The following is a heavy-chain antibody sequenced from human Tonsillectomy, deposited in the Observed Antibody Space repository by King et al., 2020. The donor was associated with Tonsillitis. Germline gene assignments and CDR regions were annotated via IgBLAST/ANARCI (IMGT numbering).Heavy chain of an antibody. CDR3: VRERSYYSVSS. Sequence: VQLVESGGGLVQPGGSLRLSCAASGFTFSNYWMHWVRQAPGKGLVWVSVISGDGSTKIYTDSVKGRFTISRDNAMNTAYLQMNSLRAEDTAVYYCVRERSYYSVSSWGQRSLVTVSS. CDR2: ISGDGSTK. J-gene: IGHJ4*02. CDR1: GFTFSNYW. V-gene: IGHV3-74*01. D-gene: IGHD3-22*01.